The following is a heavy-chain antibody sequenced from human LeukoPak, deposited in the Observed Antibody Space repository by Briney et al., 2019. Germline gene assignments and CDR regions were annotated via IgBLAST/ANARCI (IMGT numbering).Heavy chain of an antibody. CDR1: GYTFTGYY. J-gene: IGHJ3*02. CDR3: ARGYCSGGSCLGAFDI. D-gene: IGHD2-15*01. CDR2: INPNSGGT. Sequence: ASVKVSCKASGYTFTGYYMHWVRQAPGQGLEWMGWINPNSGGTNYAQKFQGWVTMTRDTSISTAYMELSRLRSDDTAVYYCARGYCSGGSCLGAFDIWGQGTMVTVSS. V-gene: IGHV1-2*04.